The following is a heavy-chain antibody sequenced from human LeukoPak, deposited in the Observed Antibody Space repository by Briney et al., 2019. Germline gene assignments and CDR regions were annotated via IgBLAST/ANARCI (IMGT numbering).Heavy chain of an antibody. D-gene: IGHD3-22*01. J-gene: IGHJ4*02. CDR3: AKESLVVIESYFDN. Sequence: GGSLRLSCVVSGFTFSNFAMSWVRRAPGKGLEWVSAITGSGETKYYADSVKGRFTMSRDNSKNTLYLQMNSLRDEDTAEYFCAKESLVVIESYFDNWGQGTLVTVSS. CDR1: GFTFSNFA. V-gene: IGHV3-23*01. CDR2: ITGSGETK.